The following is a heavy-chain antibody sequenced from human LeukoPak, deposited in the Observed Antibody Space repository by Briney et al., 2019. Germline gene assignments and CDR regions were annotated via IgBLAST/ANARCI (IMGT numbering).Heavy chain of an antibody. CDR2: VSNSGIT. CDR1: GGPISGYY. Sequence: PSETLSLTCIVSGGPISGYYWSWIRQPPGKGLEWIGHVSNSGITNYNPSLKSRLAISVDTSKDQFSLKLSSVTAADTAVYYCARCYYDGWFDPWGQGTLVTVSS. CDR3: ARCYYDGWFDP. V-gene: IGHV4-59*01. D-gene: IGHD3-22*01. J-gene: IGHJ5*02.